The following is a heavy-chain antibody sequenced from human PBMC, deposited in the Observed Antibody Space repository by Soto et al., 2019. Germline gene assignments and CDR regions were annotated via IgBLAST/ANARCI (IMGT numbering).Heavy chain of an antibody. Sequence: GVSPRLSFAAPGFTVSSNYMSWVRQAPGKGLEWVSVIYSGGTTYYADSVKGRFTISRDNSKNTLYLQMNSLRAEDTAVYYCARNGDSSDYRGWFDPWGQGT. D-gene: IGHD3-22*01. CDR1: GFTVSSNY. CDR3: ARNGDSSDYRGWFDP. J-gene: IGHJ5*02. CDR2: IYSGGTT. V-gene: IGHV3-66*01.